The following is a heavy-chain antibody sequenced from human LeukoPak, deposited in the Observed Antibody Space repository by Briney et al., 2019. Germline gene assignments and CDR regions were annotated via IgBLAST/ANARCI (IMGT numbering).Heavy chain of an antibody. D-gene: IGHD3-10*01. CDR2: ILSDGSVK. CDR1: GFTFSTYA. V-gene: IGHV3-30*04. J-gene: IGHJ1*01. Sequence: GGSLRLSCAASGFTFSTYAMHWVRQAPGKGLEWVAVILSDGSVKYYADSVKGRFTISRDNSKNALHLQMNSLRAEDTALYYSAREDYEGNSLGDLQHWGQGTPVTVSA. CDR3: AREDYEGNSLGDLQH.